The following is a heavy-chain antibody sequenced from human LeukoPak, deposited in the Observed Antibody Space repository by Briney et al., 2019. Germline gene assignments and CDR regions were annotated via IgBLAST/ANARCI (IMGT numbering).Heavy chain of an antibody. CDR1: GSTFSGSA. Sequence: PGGSLRLSCAASGSTFSGSAMHWVRQASGKGLEWVGRIRSKANSYATAYAASVKGRFTISRDDSKNTAYLQMNSLKTEDTAVYYCTRQSAAGTSHWGQGTLVTVSS. CDR3: TRQSAAGTSH. CDR2: IRSKANSYAT. V-gene: IGHV3-73*01. J-gene: IGHJ4*02. D-gene: IGHD6-13*01.